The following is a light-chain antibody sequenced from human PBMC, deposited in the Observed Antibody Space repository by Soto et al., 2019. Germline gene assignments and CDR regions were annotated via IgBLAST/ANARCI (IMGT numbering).Light chain of an antibody. J-gene: IGLJ2*01. CDR2: YDD. Sequence: QSVLTQPPSVSEAPRQRVTISCSGSSSNIGNNAVNWYQQLPGKAPKLLIYYDDLLPSGVSDRFSGSKSGTSASLAISGLQSEDEAAYYCAAWDDSLIGVVFGGGTKLTVL. V-gene: IGLV1-36*01. CDR1: SSNIGNNA. CDR3: AAWDDSLIGVV.